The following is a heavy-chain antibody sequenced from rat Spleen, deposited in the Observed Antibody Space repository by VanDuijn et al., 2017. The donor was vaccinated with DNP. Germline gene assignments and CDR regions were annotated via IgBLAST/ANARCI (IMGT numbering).Heavy chain of an antibody. Sequence: EVQLVESGGGLVQPGRSLKLSCAASGFTFSDYYMAWVRQAPTKGLEWVASISYDGSSTYYRDSVKGRFTISRDNAKSTLYLQMDSLRSEDTATYYCARHWGWFAYWGQGTLVTVSS. D-gene: IGHD4-6*01. CDR2: ISYDGSST. V-gene: IGHV5-7*01. J-gene: IGHJ3*01. CDR1: GFTFSDYY. CDR3: ARHWGWFAY.